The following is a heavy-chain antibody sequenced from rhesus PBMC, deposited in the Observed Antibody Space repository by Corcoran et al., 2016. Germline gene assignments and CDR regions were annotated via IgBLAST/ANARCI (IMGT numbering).Heavy chain of an antibody. Sequence: QVKLQQWGEGLVKPSETLSLTCAVYGGYIRGYYYWSWIRQPPGKGLECIGYIYGNSASPNYNPSLKNRVTISKDTSKNQFSLKLSSVTAADTAVYYCARHRTIPLGVDYWGQGVLVTVSS. CDR3: ARHRTIPLGVDY. CDR1: GGYIRGYYY. J-gene: IGHJ4*01. V-gene: IGHV4-73*01. D-gene: IGHD3-40*01. CDR2: IYGNSASP.